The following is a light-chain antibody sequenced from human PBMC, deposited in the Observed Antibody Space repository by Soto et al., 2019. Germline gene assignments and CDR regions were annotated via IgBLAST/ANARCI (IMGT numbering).Light chain of an antibody. Sequence: DIQMTQSPSTLSASVGDRVAITCRASQSISTWLAGYQQKPGKAPKLLIFKASTLESGVPSRFSGSGSGTEFTLTISSLQPDDFATYYCQQYNSFSRTFGQGTTLEIK. J-gene: IGKJ2*01. CDR2: KAS. V-gene: IGKV1-5*03. CDR1: QSISTW. CDR3: QQYNSFSRT.